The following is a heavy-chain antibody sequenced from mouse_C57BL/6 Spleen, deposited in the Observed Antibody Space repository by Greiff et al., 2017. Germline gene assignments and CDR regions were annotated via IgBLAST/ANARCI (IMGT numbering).Heavy chain of an antibody. D-gene: IGHD2-3*01. CDR2: INPNYGTT. CDR1: GYSFTDYN. CDR3: ARSPSYDGYYPGYFDY. V-gene: IGHV1-39*01. Sequence: EVKLQESGPELVKPGASVKISCKASGYSFTDYNMNWVKQSNGKSLEWIGVINPNYGTTSYNQKFKGKATLTVDQSSSTAYMQLNSLTSEDSAVYYCARSPSYDGYYPGYFDYWGQGTTLTVSS. J-gene: IGHJ2*01.